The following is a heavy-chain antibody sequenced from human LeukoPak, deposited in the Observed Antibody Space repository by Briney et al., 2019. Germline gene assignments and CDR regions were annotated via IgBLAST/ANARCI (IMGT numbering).Heavy chain of an antibody. V-gene: IGHV4-34*01. J-gene: IGHJ4*02. D-gene: IGHD3-9*01. Sequence: SETLSLTCDVHGGSFRGYSWNWIRQPPGKGLEWIGEINHSGRAKYNPSLKSRVTISLETSNNAFSLKVSSVTAADTAVYYCATTVLRYFDWLSYWGQGTLVTVSS. CDR1: GGSFRGYS. CDR3: ATTVLRYFDWLSY. CDR2: INHSGRA.